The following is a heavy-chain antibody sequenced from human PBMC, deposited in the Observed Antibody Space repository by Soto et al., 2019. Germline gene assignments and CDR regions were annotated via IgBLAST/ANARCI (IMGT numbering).Heavy chain of an antibody. CDR1: GFTFSNAW. D-gene: IGHD4-17*01. CDR3: TTLDGDYPASAWYYYYVMDV. J-gene: IGHJ6*02. Sequence: EAQLVESGGGLVKPGGSLRLSCAASGFTFSNAWMNWVRQAPGKGLEWVGRIKSKTDGGTTDYAAPVKGRFTISRDNSKNTLYLQMNSLKTEDTAVYYCTTLDGDYPASAWYYYYVMDVWGQGTTVTVSS. CDR2: IKSKTDGGTT. V-gene: IGHV3-15*07.